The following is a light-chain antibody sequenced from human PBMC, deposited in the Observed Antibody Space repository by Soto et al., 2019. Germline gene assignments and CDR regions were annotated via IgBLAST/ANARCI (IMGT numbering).Light chain of an antibody. Sequence: QSVLTQPASVSGSPGQSITTSCTGTSSDVGRYDYVSWYQHHPGKAPKLIIYVVSDRPSGVSNRFSGSKSGNTASLTISGLQAEDEADYYCSSFTDSRVYVFGSGTKVTVL. CDR2: VVS. J-gene: IGLJ1*01. CDR3: SSFTDSRVYV. V-gene: IGLV2-14*01. CDR1: SSDVGRYDY.